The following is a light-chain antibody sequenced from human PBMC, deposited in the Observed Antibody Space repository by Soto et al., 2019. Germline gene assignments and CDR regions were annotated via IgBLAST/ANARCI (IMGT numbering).Light chain of an antibody. Sequence: DVVMTQTPLSLSVAPGQPASISCRSTQSLLHTDGETYLYWYLQRPGQPPQRLISESVNRFSGVSDRFSGSGSGTYFTLKISRVEAEDVGVYYCMQSIELPYTFSQGTKLGI. CDR3: MQSIELPYT. V-gene: IGKV2D-29*01. CDR2: ESV. CDR1: QSLLHTDGETY. J-gene: IGKJ2*01.